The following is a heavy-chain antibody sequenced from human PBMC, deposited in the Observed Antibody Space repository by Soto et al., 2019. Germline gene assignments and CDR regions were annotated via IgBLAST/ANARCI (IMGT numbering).Heavy chain of an antibody. CDR3: ARIGVVVVAGVSYFGMDV. Sequence: PSETLSLTCAVSGGYISGGYYSWSWIRQPPGKGLEWIGFIYNSGSTYYNSSLKSRVTISVDRSKNHFFLNLTSVTAADTAVYYCARIGVVVVAGVSYFGMDVWGQGTTVTVSS. CDR1: GGYISGGYYS. CDR2: IYNSGST. J-gene: IGHJ6*02. V-gene: IGHV4-30-2*01. D-gene: IGHD2-15*01.